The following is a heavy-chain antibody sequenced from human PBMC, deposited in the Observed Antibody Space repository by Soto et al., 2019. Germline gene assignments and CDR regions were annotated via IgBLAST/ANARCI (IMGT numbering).Heavy chain of an antibody. CDR3: AKRDGSGSYPYYFDY. V-gene: IGHV3-23*01. D-gene: IGHD3-10*01. J-gene: IGHJ4*02. Sequence: PGGSLRLSCAASGFTFSGYAMSWVRQAPGKGLEWVSAIGGSDGTTYYADSVKGRFTISRDNSKNTLYLQMNSPRAEDMAVYYCAKRDGSGSYPYYFDYWGQGTLVTVPP. CDR2: IGGSDGTT. CDR1: GFTFSGYA.